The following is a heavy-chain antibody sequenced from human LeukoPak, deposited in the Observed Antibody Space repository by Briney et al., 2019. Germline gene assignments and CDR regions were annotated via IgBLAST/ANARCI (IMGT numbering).Heavy chain of an antibody. CDR1: GFTFGNYW. Sequence: GGSLRLSCAASGFTFGNYWMKWVRQAPGKGLVWVSRLNTDGSLATYADSVKGQFTISRDNAKNTLYLQMNSLRVDDTAVYYCARELDAAQTVDYWGQGTLVTFSS. CDR2: LNTDGSLA. D-gene: IGHD6-25*01. CDR3: ARELDAAQTVDY. J-gene: IGHJ4*02. V-gene: IGHV3-74*01.